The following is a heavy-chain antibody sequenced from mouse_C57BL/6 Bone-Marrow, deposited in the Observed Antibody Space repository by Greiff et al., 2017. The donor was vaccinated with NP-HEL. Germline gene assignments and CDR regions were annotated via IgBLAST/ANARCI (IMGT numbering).Heavy chain of an antibody. V-gene: IGHV10-1*01. CDR3: VRQCYEGYYLDY. CDR2: IRSKSNNYAT. J-gene: IGHJ2*01. CDR1: GFSFNTYA. Sequence: EVQGVESGGGLVQPKGSLKLSCAASGFSFNTYAMNWVRQAPGKGLEWVARIRSKSNNYATYYAVSLKDRFTISMDDSEIRLYLQINNLNTEETAMDYGVRQCYEGYYLDYWGQGTTLTVSS. D-gene: IGHD2-3*01.